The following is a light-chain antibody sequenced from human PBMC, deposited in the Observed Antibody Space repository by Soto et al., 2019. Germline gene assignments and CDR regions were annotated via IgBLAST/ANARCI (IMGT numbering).Light chain of an antibody. CDR2: KDS. J-gene: IGLJ2*01. CDR1: VLAKKY. Sequence: SYELTQPSSGSVSPGQTARITCSGDVLAKKYSRWFQQKPGQAPVLVIYKDSERPSGIPERFSGTSSGTTVTLTISGAQVEDEADYYCYSAADNNVVFGGGTQLTVL. V-gene: IGLV3-27*01. CDR3: YSAADNNVV.